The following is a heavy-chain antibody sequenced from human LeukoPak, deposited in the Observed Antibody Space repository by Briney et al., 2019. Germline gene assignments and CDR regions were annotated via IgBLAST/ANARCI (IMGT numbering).Heavy chain of an antibody. CDR2: IYTGGGR. J-gene: IGHJ4*02. V-gene: IGHV3-53*01. Sequence: PGGSLRLSCAASGFTVSSNYMSWVHQAPGKGLEWVSVIYTGGGRYYADSVRGRFTISRDTSKNMVFLQMNSLRVEDTAVYYCARGIDYWGRGTLVTVSS. CDR1: GFTVSSNY. CDR3: ARGIDY.